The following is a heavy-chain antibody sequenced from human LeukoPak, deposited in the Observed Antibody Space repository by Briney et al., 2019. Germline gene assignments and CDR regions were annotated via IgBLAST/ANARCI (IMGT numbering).Heavy chain of an antibody. Sequence: PSETLSLTCDVSGYSIRTGYYWGWVRQPPGKDLGWIGSVYHSGSTYYNPSLQSRVNILVDTSKNQFSLSLTSVTAADTAVYYCARSYFSVGALDIWGQGTMVTVSS. CDR3: ARSYFSVGALDI. CDR1: GYSIRTGYY. CDR2: VYHSGST. D-gene: IGHD2/OR15-2a*01. J-gene: IGHJ3*02. V-gene: IGHV4-38-2*01.